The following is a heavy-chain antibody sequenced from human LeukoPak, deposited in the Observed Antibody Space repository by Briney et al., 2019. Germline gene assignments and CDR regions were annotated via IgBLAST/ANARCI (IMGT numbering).Heavy chain of an antibody. CDR3: ARDSKGDYVWGSYHIGYYYYGMDV. J-gene: IGHJ6*02. V-gene: IGHV3-66*01. CDR1: GFTVSSNY. D-gene: IGHD3-16*02. Sequence: GGSLRLSCAASGFTVSSNYMSWVRQAPGKGLEWVSVIYSGGSTYYADSVKGRFTISRDNAKNSLYLQMNSLRDEDTAVYYCARDSKGDYVWGSYHIGYYYYGMDVWGQGTTVTVSS. CDR2: IYSGGST.